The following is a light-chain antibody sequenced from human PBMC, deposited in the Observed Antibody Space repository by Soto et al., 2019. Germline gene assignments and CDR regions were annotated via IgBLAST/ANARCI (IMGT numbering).Light chain of an antibody. V-gene: IGLV1-47*02. CDR2: SNN. Sequence: QSALAQPPSASGTPGQSGTISCSGSSSSIGSNYVYWYQQHPGTAPKLPIYSNNQRPPGVPARCSGCKSGPSASRAITGLRSEDEAGYYCAAWDDSLSGRGVFGTGTKVNV. CDR1: SSSIGSNY. CDR3: AAWDDSLSGRGV. J-gene: IGLJ1*01.